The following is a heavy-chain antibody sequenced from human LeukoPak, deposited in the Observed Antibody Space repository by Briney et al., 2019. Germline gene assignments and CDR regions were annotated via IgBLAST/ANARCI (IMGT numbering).Heavy chain of an antibody. CDR2: IDPHSGDT. D-gene: IGHD2-15*01. Sequence: ASVRVSCKTSGYNFIGYFIHGVRQAPGQGLEWMGWIDPHSGDTAYANKFQGRVTLTRDTTTTTVFMESNSLRSDDTAVYFCARVRGGYCTGDRCYGDFFFDNWGQGTLVTVTS. CDR3: ARVRGGYCTGDRCYGDFFFDN. V-gene: IGHV1-2*02. CDR1: GYNFIGYF. J-gene: IGHJ4*02.